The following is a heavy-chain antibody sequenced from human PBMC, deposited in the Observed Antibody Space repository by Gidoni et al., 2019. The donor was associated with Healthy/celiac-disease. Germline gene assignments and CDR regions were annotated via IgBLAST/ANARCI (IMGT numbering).Heavy chain of an antibody. CDR3: AKDGYCSSTSCLAYYFDY. CDR2: ISWDGGST. D-gene: IGHD2-2*01. Sequence: EVQLVESGGVVVQPGGSLRLSCAASGFTFDDDTMHWVRQAPGKGLEWVSLISWDGGSTYYADSVKGRFTISRDNSKNSLYLQMNSLRTEDTALYYCAKDGYCSSTSCLAYYFDYWGQGTLVTVSS. J-gene: IGHJ4*02. CDR1: GFTFDDDT. V-gene: IGHV3-43*01.